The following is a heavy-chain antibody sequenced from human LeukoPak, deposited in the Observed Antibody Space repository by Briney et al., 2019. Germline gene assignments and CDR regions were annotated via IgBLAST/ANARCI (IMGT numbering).Heavy chain of an antibody. D-gene: IGHD3-10*01. Sequence: GGSLRLSCAASGFSFGDYSMNWVRQAPGKGLEWVSSISSSSTYTYYADSVKGRFTISRDNAKNSLYLQMNSLRAEDTAVYYCARDPSFSVPYYYYGMDVWGQGTTVTVSS. J-gene: IGHJ6*02. V-gene: IGHV3-21*04. CDR3: ARDPSFSVPYYYYGMDV. CDR1: GFSFGDYS. CDR2: ISSSSTYT.